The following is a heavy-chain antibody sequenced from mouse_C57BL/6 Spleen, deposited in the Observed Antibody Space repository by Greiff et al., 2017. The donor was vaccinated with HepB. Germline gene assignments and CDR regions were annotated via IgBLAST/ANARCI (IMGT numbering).Heavy chain of an antibody. CDR1: GYTFTSYW. CDR3: ARRGVYDGYYFYYFDY. D-gene: IGHD2-3*01. V-gene: IGHV1-55*01. CDR2: IYPGSGST. Sequence: QVQLQQPGAELVKPGASVKMSCKASGYTFTSYWITWVKQRPGQGLEWIGDIYPGSGSTNYNEKFKSKATLTVDTSSSTAYMQLSSLTSEDSAVYYCARRGVYDGYYFYYFDYWGQGTTLTVSS. J-gene: IGHJ2*01.